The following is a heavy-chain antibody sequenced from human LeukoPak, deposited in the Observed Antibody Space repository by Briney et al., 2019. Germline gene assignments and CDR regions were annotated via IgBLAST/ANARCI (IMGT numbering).Heavy chain of an antibody. CDR1: GFTFSSYG. CDR2: ISYDGSNK. V-gene: IGHV3-30*18. CDR3: AKSLGGLLTGYFDY. J-gene: IGHJ4*02. D-gene: IGHD3-9*01. Sequence: PGGSLRLSCAASGFTFSSYGMQWVRQAPGKGLGWVAVISYDGSNKYYADSVKGRFTISRDNSKNTLYLQMNSLRAADTAVYYCAKSLGGLLTGYFDYWGQGTLVTASS.